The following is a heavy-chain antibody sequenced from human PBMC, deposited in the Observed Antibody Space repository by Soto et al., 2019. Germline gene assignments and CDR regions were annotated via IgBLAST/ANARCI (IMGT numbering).Heavy chain of an antibody. J-gene: IGHJ6*02. CDR2: ISGSGGST. CDR1: GFTFSSYA. V-gene: IGHV3-23*01. D-gene: IGHD5-12*01. Sequence: GGSLRLSCAASGFTFSSYAMTWVRQAPGKGLEWVSTISGSGGSTYYADSVKGRFTISRDNSENTLYLQMKSLRAEDTAVYYCAKALGYSGYDLYYYYGMDVWGQGTTVTVS. CDR3: AKALGYSGYDLYYYYGMDV.